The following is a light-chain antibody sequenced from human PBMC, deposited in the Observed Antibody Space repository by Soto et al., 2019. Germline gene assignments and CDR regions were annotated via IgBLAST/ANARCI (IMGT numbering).Light chain of an antibody. J-gene: IGKJ2*01. CDR3: PQYRTQPYA. CDR1: QSVSGDY. Sequence: EIVLTQSQGILSLSPGERATLSCRASQSVSGDYFSWDCQNPGQAPRLLIYGAFNRATGIPDRFSGSGSGPDFTLTIRRLEPADWAGYYCPQYRTQPYAFGQGTKLEI. CDR2: GAF. V-gene: IGKV3-20*01.